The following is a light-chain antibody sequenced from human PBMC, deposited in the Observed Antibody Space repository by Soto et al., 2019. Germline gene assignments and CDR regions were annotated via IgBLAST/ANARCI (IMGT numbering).Light chain of an antibody. Sequence: QSVLTQPASVSGSPGQSITISCTGTSSDVGGYTSVCWFQQHPGKVPKRMIFEVGNRPSGVSIRLTGSKAGNTACVTISGLQEEDEAEYCCISRTSSSTLLFGGGTKLTVL. V-gene: IGLV2-14*01. CDR2: EVG. CDR1: SSDVGGYTS. CDR3: ISRTSSSTLL. J-gene: IGLJ3*02.